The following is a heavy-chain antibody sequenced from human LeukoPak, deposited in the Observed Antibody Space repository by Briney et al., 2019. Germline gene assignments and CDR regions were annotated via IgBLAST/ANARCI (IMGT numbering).Heavy chain of an antibody. CDR2: ISYDGSNK. Sequence: PGWSLRLSCAASGFTFSSYAMHWVRQAPGKGLEWVAVISYDGSNKYYADSVKGRFTISRDNSKNTLYLQMNSLRAEDTAVYYCARGYIAVAGTSDYWGQGTLVTVSS. V-gene: IGHV3-30-3*01. D-gene: IGHD6-19*01. J-gene: IGHJ4*02. CDR3: ARGYIAVAGTSDY. CDR1: GFTFSSYA.